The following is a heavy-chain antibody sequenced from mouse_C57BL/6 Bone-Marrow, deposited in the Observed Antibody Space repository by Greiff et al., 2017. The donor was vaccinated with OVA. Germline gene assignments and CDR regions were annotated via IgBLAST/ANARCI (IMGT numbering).Heavy chain of an antibody. D-gene: IGHD1-1*01. CDR2: RRNKANDYTT. CDR1: GFTFSAFS. Sequence: EVQRVASGGGLVQSMRSLRLSCATSGFTFSAFSMEWVRQAPGKGLAWIAARRNKANDYTTAYRASVKGRFIVSRDTSQSILYLQMNALRAEDTAIYYCARDGYYYGSSSYYYAMDYWGQGTSVTVSS. CDR3: ARDGYYYGSSSYYYAMDY. V-gene: IGHV7-1*01. J-gene: IGHJ4*01.